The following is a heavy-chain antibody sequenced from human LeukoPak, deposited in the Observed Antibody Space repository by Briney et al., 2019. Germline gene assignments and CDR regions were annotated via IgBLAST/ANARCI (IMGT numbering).Heavy chain of an antibody. D-gene: IGHD3-10*02. CDR2: INSDGSST. V-gene: IGHV3-74*01. CDR1: GFTFSSYW. J-gene: IGHJ6*04. Sequence: PGGSLRLSCAASGFTFSSYWMHWVRQGPGKGLVWVSRINSDGSSTGYADSVKGRFTISRDNAKNTLYLQMNSLRVEDTAVYYCAELGITMIGGVWGKGTTVTISS. CDR3: AELGITMIGGV.